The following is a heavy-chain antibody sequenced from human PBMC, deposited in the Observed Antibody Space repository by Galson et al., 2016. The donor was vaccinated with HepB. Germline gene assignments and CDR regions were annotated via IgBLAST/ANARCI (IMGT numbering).Heavy chain of an antibody. CDR3: AHPPVRDYDFWGGFYSGGDYFDY. J-gene: IGHJ4*02. V-gene: IGHV2-5*01. CDR1: GFSLSTSGVG. CDR2: IYWNDDK. D-gene: IGHD3-3*01. Sequence: PALVKPTQTLTLTCTFSGFSLSTSGVGVGWIRQPPGKALEWLAVIYWNDDKHYSPSLLNRPPIAKDTSNSQVVLTMTNMDPVDTATYYCAHPPVRDYDFWGGFYSGGDYFDYWGQGTLVTVSS.